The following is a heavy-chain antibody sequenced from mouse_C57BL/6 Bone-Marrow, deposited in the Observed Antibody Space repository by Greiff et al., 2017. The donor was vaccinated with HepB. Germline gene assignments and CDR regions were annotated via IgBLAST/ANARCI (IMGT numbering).Heavy chain of an antibody. J-gene: IGHJ3*01. CDR3: AREDIYDGSPFAY. D-gene: IGHD2-3*01. V-gene: IGHV7-1*01. CDR2: SRNKANDYTT. Sequence: DVKLVESGGGLVQSGRSLRLSCATSGFTFSDFYMEWVRQAPGKGLEWIAASRNKANDYTTEYSASVKGRFIVSRDTSQSILYLQMNALRAEDTAIYYGAREDIYDGSPFAYWGQGTLVTVSA. CDR1: GFTFSDFY.